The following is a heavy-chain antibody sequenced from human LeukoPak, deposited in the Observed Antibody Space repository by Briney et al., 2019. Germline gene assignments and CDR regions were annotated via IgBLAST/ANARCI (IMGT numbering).Heavy chain of an antibody. CDR3: ARDRGIAAAGTNNWSDP. V-gene: IGHV3-21*01. Sequence: GGSLRLSCAASGFTFSSYSMNWVRQAPGKGLEWVSSISSSSSYIYYADSVKGRFTISRDNAKNSLYLQMNSLRAEDTAVYYCARDRGIAAAGTNNWSDPWGQGTLVTVSS. J-gene: IGHJ5*02. D-gene: IGHD6-13*01. CDR1: GFTFSSYS. CDR2: ISSSSSYI.